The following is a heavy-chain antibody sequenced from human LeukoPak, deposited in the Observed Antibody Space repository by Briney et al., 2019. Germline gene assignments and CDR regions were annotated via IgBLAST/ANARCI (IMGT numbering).Heavy chain of an antibody. CDR1: GGTFSSYA. V-gene: IGHV1-69*04. CDR2: IIPILGIA. Sequence: ASVKVSCKASGGTFSSYAISWVRQAPGQGLEWMGRIIPILGIANYAQKFQGRVTITADKSTSTAYMELSSLRSEDTAVYYCARRIAVAGTFYYYYYGMDVWGQGTTVTVSS. CDR3: ARRIAVAGTFYYYYYGMDV. J-gene: IGHJ6*02. D-gene: IGHD6-19*01.